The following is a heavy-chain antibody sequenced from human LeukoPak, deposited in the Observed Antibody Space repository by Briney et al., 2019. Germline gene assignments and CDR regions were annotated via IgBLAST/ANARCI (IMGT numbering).Heavy chain of an antibody. CDR2: IYHSGST. V-gene: IGHV4-30-2*01. D-gene: IGHD3-10*01. J-gene: IGHJ4*02. CDR3: ARAVRGVISAGYYFDY. CDR1: GGSTSSGGYS. Sequence: SQTLSLTCAVSGGSTSSGGYSWSWIRQLPGKGLEWIGYIYHSGSTYCNPSLKSRVTISVDRSKNQVSLKLSSVTAADTAVYYCARAVRGVISAGYYFDYWGQGTLVTVSS.